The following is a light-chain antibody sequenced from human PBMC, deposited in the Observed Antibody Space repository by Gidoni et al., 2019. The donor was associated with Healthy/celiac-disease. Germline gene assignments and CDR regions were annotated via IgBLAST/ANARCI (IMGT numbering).Light chain of an antibody. V-gene: IGLV2-14*01. CDR2: YVS. J-gene: IGLJ3*02. CDR1: SSDVGGYHY. Sequence: QSALTQPASVSGSPGQSITISCTGTSSDVGGYHYVSWYQQHPGKAPKLMIYYVSNRPAGVSNRFSGSKSGNTASLTISGRQAEDEADYYCSSYTSSSTPQVFGGGTKLAVL. CDR3: SSYTSSSTPQV.